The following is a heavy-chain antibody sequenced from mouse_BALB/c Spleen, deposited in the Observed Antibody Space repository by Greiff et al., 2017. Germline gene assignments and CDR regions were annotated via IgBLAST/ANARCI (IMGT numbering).Heavy chain of an antibody. CDR2: ISCYNGAT. CDR1: GYSFTGYY. Sequence: LVKTGASVKISCKASGYSFTGYYMHWVKQSHGKSLEWIGYISCYNGATSYNQKFKGKATFTVDTSSSTAYMQFNSLTSEDSAVYYCARHEDGYYGSGDYYAMDYWGQGTSVTVSS. D-gene: IGHD1-1*01. J-gene: IGHJ4*01. CDR3: ARHEDGYYGSGDYYAMDY. V-gene: IGHV1S34*01.